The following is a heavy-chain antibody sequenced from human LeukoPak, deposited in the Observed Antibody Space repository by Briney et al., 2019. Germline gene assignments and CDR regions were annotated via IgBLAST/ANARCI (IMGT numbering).Heavy chain of an antibody. CDR2: INPNSGGT. Sequence: ASVKVSFKASGYTFTCYYMHWVRPAPGQGLEWMGWINPNSGGTNYAQKFQGRVTMTRDTSISTAYMELSRLRSDDTAVYYCAREYYDFWSGYYTGIDYWGRGTLVTVSS. CDR1: GYTFTCYY. J-gene: IGHJ4*02. CDR3: AREYYDFWSGYYTGIDY. V-gene: IGHV1-2*02. D-gene: IGHD3-3*01.